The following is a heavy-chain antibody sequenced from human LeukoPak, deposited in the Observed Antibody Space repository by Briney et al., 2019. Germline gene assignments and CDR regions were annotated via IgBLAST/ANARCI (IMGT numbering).Heavy chain of an antibody. V-gene: IGHV1-2*02. Sequence: ASVKVSCKASGYTFTAYYMHWVRQAPGQGLEWMGWINPNSDVTNYAQKFQGRVTMTRDTSISTAYMELSRLRSDDTAVYYCASVIAAPGEDVFDIWGQGTMVTVSS. D-gene: IGHD6-13*01. CDR1: GYTFTAYY. CDR2: INPNSDVT. CDR3: ASVIAAPGEDVFDI. J-gene: IGHJ3*02.